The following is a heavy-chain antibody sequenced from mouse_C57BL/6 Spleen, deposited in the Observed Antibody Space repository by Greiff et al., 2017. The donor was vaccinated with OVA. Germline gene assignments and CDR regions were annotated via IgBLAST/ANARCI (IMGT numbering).Heavy chain of an antibody. D-gene: IGHD3-1*01. J-gene: IGHJ4*01. CDR1: GYTFTDYE. CDR3: TRGDGHYYAMDY. Sequence: VQLQQSGAELVRPGASVTLSCKASGYTFTDYEMHWVKQTPVHGLEWIGAIDPETGGTAYNQKFKGKAILTADKSSSTAYMELRSLTSEDSAVYYCTRGDGHYYAMDYWGQGTSVTVSS. CDR2: IDPETGGT. V-gene: IGHV1-15*01.